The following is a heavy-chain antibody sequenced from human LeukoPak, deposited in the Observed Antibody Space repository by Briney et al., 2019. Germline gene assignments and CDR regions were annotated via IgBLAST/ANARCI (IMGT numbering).Heavy chain of an antibody. CDR3: ARCYYGSGSYLGALDY. CDR1: GGSISSYY. CDR2: IYTSGST. J-gene: IGHJ4*02. D-gene: IGHD3-10*01. Sequence: PSETLSLTCTVSGGSISSYYWSWIRQPPGKGLEWIGYIYTSGSTNYNPSLKSRVTISVDTSKNQFSLKLSSVTAADTAVYYCARCYYGSGSYLGALDYWGQGTLVTVSS. V-gene: IGHV4-4*09.